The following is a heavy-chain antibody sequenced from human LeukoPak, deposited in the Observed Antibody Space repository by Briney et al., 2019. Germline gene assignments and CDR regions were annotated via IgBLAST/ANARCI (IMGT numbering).Heavy chain of an antibody. CDR1: GASISSYY. CDR3: ARKFYYGSGYYFDY. Sequence: PSETLSLTCTVSGASISSYYWSWIRQPAGKGLERIGRIYTSGSTNYNPSLKSRVTMSVDTSKNQLSLKLTSVTAADTAVYYCARKFYYGSGYYFDYWGQGILVTVSS. V-gene: IGHV4-4*07. CDR2: IYTSGST. J-gene: IGHJ4*02. D-gene: IGHD3-10*01.